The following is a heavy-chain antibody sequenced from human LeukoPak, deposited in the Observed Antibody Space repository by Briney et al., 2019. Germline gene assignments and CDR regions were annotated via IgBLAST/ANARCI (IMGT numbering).Heavy chain of an antibody. V-gene: IGHV3-48*04. CDR3: ARDGQLTGFYDY. CDR2: ISSTSSTM. Sequence: GGSLRLSCAASGFTFSNYNMNWVRQAPGKGLEWVSYISSTSSTMYYADSVKGRFTISRDNAKNSLYLQMNSLRAEDTAVYYCARDGQLTGFYDYWGQGTLVTVSS. D-gene: IGHD5-18*01. J-gene: IGHJ4*02. CDR1: GFTFSNYN.